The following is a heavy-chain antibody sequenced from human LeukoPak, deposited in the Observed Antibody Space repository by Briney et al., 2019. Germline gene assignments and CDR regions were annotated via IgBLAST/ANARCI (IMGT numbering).Heavy chain of an antibody. CDR1: GGSISSGGYY. Sequence: SQTLSLTCTVSGGSISSGGYYWSWIRQHPGKGLEWIGYIYYSGSTYYNPSLKSRVTISVDTSKNQFSLKLSSVTAADTAVYYCARALPLYCSSTSCYDGPSWFDPWGQGTLVTVSS. CDR3: ARALPLYCSSTSCYDGPSWFDP. J-gene: IGHJ5*02. CDR2: IYYSGST. D-gene: IGHD2-2*01. V-gene: IGHV4-31*03.